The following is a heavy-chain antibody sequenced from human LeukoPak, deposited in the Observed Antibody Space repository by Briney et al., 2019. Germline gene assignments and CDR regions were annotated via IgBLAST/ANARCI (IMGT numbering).Heavy chain of an antibody. CDR2: ISGSGGST. CDR3: APGSYFDY. V-gene: IGHV3-23*01. J-gene: IGHJ4*02. D-gene: IGHD2-15*01. Sequence: GGSLRLSCAASGFTLSSYAMSWVRQAPEKGLEWVSAISGSGGSTYYADSVKGRFTISRDNSKSTLYLQMNSLRAEDTAVYYCAPGSYFDYWGQGTLVTVSS. CDR1: GFTLSSYA.